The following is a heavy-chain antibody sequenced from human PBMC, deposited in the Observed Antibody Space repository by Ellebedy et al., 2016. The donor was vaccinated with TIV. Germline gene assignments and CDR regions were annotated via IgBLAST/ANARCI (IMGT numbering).Heavy chain of an antibody. CDR3: AKGWLGAGAGTDFDY. J-gene: IGHJ4*02. D-gene: IGHD6-13*01. CDR2: ISDSGGNT. CDR1: GFPFSSYA. Sequence: GESLKISXAASGFPFSSYAMSWVRQPPGNGLEWVSSISDSGGNTYYADSVRGRFTFSRDNSKNTLYLQMNSLRAEDTAVYYCAKGWLGAGAGTDFDYWGRGTLVTVSS. V-gene: IGHV3-23*01.